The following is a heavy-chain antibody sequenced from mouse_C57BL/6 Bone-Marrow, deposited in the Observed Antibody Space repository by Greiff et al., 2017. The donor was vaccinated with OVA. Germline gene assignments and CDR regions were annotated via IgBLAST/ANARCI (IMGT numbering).Heavy chain of an antibody. CDR2: IWSGGST. CDR3: ARGGVRFAY. V-gene: IGHV2-2*01. J-gene: IGHJ3*01. CDR1: GFSLTSYG. Sequence: QVQLQQSGPGLVQPSQSLSISCTVSGFSLTSYGVHWFRQSLGKGLEWLGVIWSGGSTVSNAAFISRLSISKDNTKGQVFFRMHSLQADDTAIYYCARGGVRFAYWGRGTLVTVSA.